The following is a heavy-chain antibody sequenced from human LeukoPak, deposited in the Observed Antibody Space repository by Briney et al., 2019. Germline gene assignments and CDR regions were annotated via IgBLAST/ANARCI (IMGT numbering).Heavy chain of an antibody. CDR1: GFTFSSYA. CDR2: ISGSGAST. Sequence: QPGRSLRLSCAASGFTFSSYAMSWVRQAPGKGLEWVSAISGSGASTYYADSVKGRFTISRDNSKNTLYVQMNSLRAEDTAVYYCAKSQFGGVFDGFDIWGQGAMVTVSS. CDR3: AKSQFGGVFDGFDI. V-gene: IGHV3-23*01. D-gene: IGHD3-16*01. J-gene: IGHJ3*02.